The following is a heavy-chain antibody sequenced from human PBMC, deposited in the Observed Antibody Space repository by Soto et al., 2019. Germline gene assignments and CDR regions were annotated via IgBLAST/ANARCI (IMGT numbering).Heavy chain of an antibody. CDR3: ARSFFDNFDY. J-gene: IGHJ4*01. CDR2: IYYSGNT. Sequence: SETLSLTCTVSGGSISSYYWSWIRQPPGKGLEWIGYIYYSGNTNYNPSLKSRVTISADKSISTAYLQWSSLKASDTAIYYCARSFFDNFDYWGHGTLVTVSS. V-gene: IGHV4-59*12. CDR1: GGSISSYY. D-gene: IGHD3-3*01.